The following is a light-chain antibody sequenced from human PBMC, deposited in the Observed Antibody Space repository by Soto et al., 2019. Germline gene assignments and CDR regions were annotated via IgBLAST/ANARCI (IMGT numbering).Light chain of an antibody. CDR2: DAS. CDR3: QEYNSYPVS. J-gene: IGKJ5*01. Sequence: DIQVTQSPVTLSAFVGDRVTISCRARQSIGTWLAWYQQKPGKAPKLLIYDASTLESGVPSRFSGSGSGTEFTLTISSLQPEDVATYYCQEYNSYPVSFGQGTRLDI. CDR1: QSIGTW. V-gene: IGKV1-5*01.